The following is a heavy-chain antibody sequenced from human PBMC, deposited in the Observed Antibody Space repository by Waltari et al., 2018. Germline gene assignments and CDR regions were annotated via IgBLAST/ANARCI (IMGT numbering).Heavy chain of an antibody. CDR2: IRHDSSDI. D-gene: IGHD3-10*01. J-gene: IGHJ4*02. Sequence: EVQLVESGGDLVQPGGSLRLYCEASGFTFNKYSMIWVRQAPGKGLEWLSFIRHDSSDIYYADSVEGRFSISRDNAQNSLFLHMNSLRVEDTAVYYCARDWFGETFWGQGTLVTVSS. V-gene: IGHV3-48*04. CDR1: GFTFNKYS. CDR3: ARDWFGETF.